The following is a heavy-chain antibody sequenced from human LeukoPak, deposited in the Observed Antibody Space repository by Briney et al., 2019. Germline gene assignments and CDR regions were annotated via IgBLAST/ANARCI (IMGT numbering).Heavy chain of an antibody. J-gene: IGHJ4*02. Sequence: SETLSLTCTVSGGSVSSYYWSWIRQPPGKGLEWIGYIYYSGSTNYNPSLKSRVTISVDTSKNQFSLKPSSVTAADTAVYYCARGLTAMVLPFDYWGQGTLVTVSS. CDR3: ARGLTAMVLPFDY. V-gene: IGHV4-59*02. CDR1: GGSVSSYY. CDR2: IYYSGST. D-gene: IGHD5-18*01.